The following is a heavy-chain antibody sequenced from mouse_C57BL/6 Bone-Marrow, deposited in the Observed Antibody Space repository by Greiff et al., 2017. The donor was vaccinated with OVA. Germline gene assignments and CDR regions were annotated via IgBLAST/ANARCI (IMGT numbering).Heavy chain of an antibody. CDR3: ASGNYFAY. V-gene: IGHV1-49*01. Sequence: QVQLQQSGAELVRPGSSVTLSCKASYFAFMASAMHWVKQRPGPGLEWIGSFTMYSDATEYSENFKGKATLTANTSSSTAYMELSSLTSEDSAVYYCASGNYFAYWGQGTLVTVSA. J-gene: IGHJ3*01. CDR1: YFAFMASA. CDR2: FTMYSDAT. D-gene: IGHD2-1*01.